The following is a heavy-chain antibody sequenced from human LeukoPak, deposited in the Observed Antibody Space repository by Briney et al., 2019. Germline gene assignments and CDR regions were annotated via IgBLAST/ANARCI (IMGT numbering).Heavy chain of an antibody. V-gene: IGHV3-23*01. CDR2: ISGSGGST. D-gene: IGHD6-13*01. J-gene: IGHJ5*02. CDR1: GFTFSSYA. Sequence: PGGSLRLSCAASGFTFSSYAMSWVRQAPGKGLEWVSAISGSGGSTYYADSVKGRFTISRDNSKNTLYLQMNSLRAEDTAVYYCAKDLTMVAAGTSDWFDPWGQGTLVTVSS. CDR3: AKDLTMVAAGTSDWFDP.